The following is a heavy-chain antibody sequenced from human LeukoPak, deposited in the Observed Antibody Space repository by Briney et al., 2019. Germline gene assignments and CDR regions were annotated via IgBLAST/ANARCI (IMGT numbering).Heavy chain of an antibody. D-gene: IGHD3-22*01. CDR2: ISGSSSYK. J-gene: IGHJ4*02. CDR1: GGTFSSYA. Sequence: GASVKVSCKASGGTFSSYAMNWVRQAPGKGLEWVSSISGSSSYKYYADSVKGRFTISRDNAKNSLYLQMNSLRAEDTAVYYCARDFYDTSGYYYDYWGQGTLVTVSS. CDR3: ARDFYDTSGYYYDY. V-gene: IGHV3-21*01.